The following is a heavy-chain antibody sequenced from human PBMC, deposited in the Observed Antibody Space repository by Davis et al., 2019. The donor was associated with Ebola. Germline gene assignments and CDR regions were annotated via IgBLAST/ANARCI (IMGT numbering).Heavy chain of an antibody. D-gene: IGHD1-26*01. CDR3: ARGGLRWELLVWFDP. CDR1: RYTFTSYA. CDR2: INAGNGNT. J-gene: IGHJ5*02. Sequence: SVKVSCKASRYTFTSYAMHWVRQAPGQRLEWMGWINAGNGNTKYSQKFQGRVTITRDTSASTAYMELSSLRSEDTAVYYCARGGLRWELLVWFDPWGQGTLVTVSS. V-gene: IGHV1-3*01.